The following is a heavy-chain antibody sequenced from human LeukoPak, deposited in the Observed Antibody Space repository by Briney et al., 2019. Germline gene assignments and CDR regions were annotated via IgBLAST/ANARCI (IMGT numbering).Heavy chain of an antibody. CDR2: IYYSGST. CDR1: GGSISSSSYY. Sequence: SETLSLTCTVSGGSISSSSYYWGWIRQPPGKGLEWIGSIYYSGSTNYNPSLKSRVTMSVDTSKNQFSLKLSSVTAADTAVYYCARGYCSGGSCYDFDYWGQGTLVTVSS. J-gene: IGHJ4*02. CDR3: ARGYCSGGSCYDFDY. V-gene: IGHV4-39*07. D-gene: IGHD2-15*01.